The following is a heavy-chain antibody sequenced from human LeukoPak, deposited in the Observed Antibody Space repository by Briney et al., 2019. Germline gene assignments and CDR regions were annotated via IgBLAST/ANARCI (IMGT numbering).Heavy chain of an antibody. CDR1: SDSFTDYY. CDR2: ISTPGST. J-gene: IGHJ5*02. V-gene: IGHV4-4*07. D-gene: IGHD3-10*01. CDR3: ARARGAEAIDA. Sequence: PSETLSLTCSVSSDSFTDYYWTWIRQPAGRGLEWLGRISTPGSTNYNPSRKSRLTMSVDTSNKQFSLRLTSVTAADTAVYYCARARGAEAIDAWGQGTLVTVSS.